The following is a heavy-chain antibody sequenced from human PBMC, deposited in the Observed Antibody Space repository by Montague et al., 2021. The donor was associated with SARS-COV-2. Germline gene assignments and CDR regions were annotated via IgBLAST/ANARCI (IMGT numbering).Heavy chain of an antibody. CDR3: ARDQAAKISFKGAFDI. CDR1: GGSISSYY. J-gene: IGHJ3*02. CDR2: IYYNGTT. D-gene: IGHD3-3*01. V-gene: IGHV4-59*01. Sequence: SETLSLTCTVSGGSISSYYWNWIRETPGKGLEWIGYIYYNGTTNYNPSLKSRVTISLDTPKNQFSLNLNSVTAADTAIYYCARDQAAKISFKGAFDIWGQGRMVTVSS.